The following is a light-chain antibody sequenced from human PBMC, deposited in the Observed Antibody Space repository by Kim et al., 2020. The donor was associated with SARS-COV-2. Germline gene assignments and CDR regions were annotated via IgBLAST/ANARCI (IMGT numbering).Light chain of an antibody. CDR3: QSYDDTSAV. CDR1: GGSCASRY. Sequence: TITISSDRTGGSCASRYLTSYQQLPGSVATTVILEDYQRPSGVPFRFSGSVDSSSNSAFRTISGLKTEDEAVYYCQSYDDTSAVFGGGTQLTVL. V-gene: IGLV6-57*03. J-gene: IGLJ3*02. CDR2: EDY.